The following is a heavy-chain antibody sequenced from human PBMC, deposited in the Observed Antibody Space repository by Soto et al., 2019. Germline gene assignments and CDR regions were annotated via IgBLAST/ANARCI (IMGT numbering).Heavy chain of an antibody. J-gene: IGHJ3*02. CDR1: GGSISSGDYY. D-gene: IGHD3-22*01. CDR3: ARGRITMIDIAFAI. V-gene: IGHV4-30-4*01. Sequence: SETLSLTCTVSGGSISSGDYYWSWIRQPPGKGLEWIGYIYYSGSTYYNPSLKSRVTISVDTSKNQFSLKLSSVTAADTAVYYCARGRITMIDIAFAIWGQGTMVTVSS. CDR2: IYYSGST.